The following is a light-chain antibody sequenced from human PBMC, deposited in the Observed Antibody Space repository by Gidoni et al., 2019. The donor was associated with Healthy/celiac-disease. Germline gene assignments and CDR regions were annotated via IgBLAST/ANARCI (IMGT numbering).Light chain of an antibody. CDR3: CSYAGSYTFHVV. CDR2: DVS. Sequence: SALTQPRSVSGSPGQSVTIPCTGTSSDVGGYNYVSWYQQHPGKAPKLMIYDVSKRPSGVPDRFSGSKSGNTASLTISGLQAEDEADYYCCSYAGSYTFHVVFGGGTKLTVL. V-gene: IGLV2-11*01. CDR1: SSDVGGYNY. J-gene: IGLJ2*01.